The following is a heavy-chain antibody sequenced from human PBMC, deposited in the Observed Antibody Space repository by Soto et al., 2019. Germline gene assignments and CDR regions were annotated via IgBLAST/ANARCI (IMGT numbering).Heavy chain of an antibody. CDR1: GYTFTSYY. J-gene: IGHJ4*02. CDR2: INPYNRNT. CDR3: ARGYGDSY. V-gene: IGHV1-18*04. D-gene: IGHD4-17*01. Sequence: DSVKVSCKASGYTFTSYYMHWVRQAPGQGLEWMGWINPYNRNTNCTRKFQGRVTMTTDTPTSTAYMDLRSLTSDDTAVYYCARGYGDSYWGQGTLVTVSS.